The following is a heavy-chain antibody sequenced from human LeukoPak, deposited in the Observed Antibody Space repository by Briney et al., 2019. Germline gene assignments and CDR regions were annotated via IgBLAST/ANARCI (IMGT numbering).Heavy chain of an antibody. J-gene: IGHJ4*02. D-gene: IGHD2-2*01. CDR2: ISGDGGST. Sequence: GGSLRLSCAASGFTFADYAMHWVRRAPGKGLEWVSLISGDGGSTYYADSVKGRFTISRDNSKNSLYLQMNSLRIEDTALYYCAKSQGYCSSTSCRPYSSSWPFNYWGQGTLVTVSS. CDR3: AKSQGYCSSTSCRPYSSSWPFNY. V-gene: IGHV3-43*02. CDR1: GFTFADYA.